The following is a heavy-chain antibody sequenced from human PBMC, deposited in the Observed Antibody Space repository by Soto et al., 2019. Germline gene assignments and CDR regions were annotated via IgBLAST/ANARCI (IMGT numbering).Heavy chain of an antibody. CDR2: INPDSGDS. CDR1: GYTFTTFH. V-gene: IGHV1-2*02. D-gene: IGHD4-17*01. CDR3: ARVRYGDFSFQY. Sequence: QVHLVQSGAEVRKPGASVKVSCKASGYTFTTFHLHWVRLAPGLGLEWMGWINPDSGDSEYGQKFRARVSLTRDTSMTTAYMELSSLTSDDAAIYFCARVRYGDFSFQYWGQGTPVSVSS. J-gene: IGHJ4*02.